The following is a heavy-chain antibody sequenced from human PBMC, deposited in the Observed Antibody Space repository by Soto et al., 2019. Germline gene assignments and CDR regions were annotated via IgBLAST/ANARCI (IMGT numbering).Heavy chain of an antibody. V-gene: IGHV5-51*01. CDR2: IYPGDSDT. D-gene: IGHD3-9*01. CDR1: GYSFTSYW. CDR3: ARHPHYYDISTGYPQDMDV. Sequence: GESLKISCKGSGYSFTSYWIGWVRQMPGKGLEWMGIIYPGDSDTRYSPSFQGQVTISADKSISTAYLQWSSLKASDTAMYYCARHPHYYDISTGYPQDMDVWGQGTTVTAP. J-gene: IGHJ6*02.